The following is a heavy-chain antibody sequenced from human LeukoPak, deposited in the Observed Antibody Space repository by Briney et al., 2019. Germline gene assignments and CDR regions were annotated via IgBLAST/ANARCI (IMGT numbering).Heavy chain of an antibody. CDR3: ARDPVDYGSGSYYMD. Sequence: TSGTLSLTCAVSGGSISSGDYYWSWIRQPPGKGLEWIGYIYYSGSTYYNPSLKSRVTISVDTSKNQFSLKLSSVTAADTAVYYCARDPVDYGSGSYYMDWGQGTLVTVSS. D-gene: IGHD3-10*01. J-gene: IGHJ4*02. V-gene: IGHV4-30-4*01. CDR2: IYYSGST. CDR1: GGSISSGDYY.